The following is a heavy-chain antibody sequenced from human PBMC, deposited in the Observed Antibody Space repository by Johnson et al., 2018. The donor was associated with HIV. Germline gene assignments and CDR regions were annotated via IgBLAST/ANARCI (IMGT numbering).Heavy chain of an antibody. Sequence: MQLVESGGGVVQPGRSLRLSCAASGFTFSSYAVHWVRQAPGKGLEYVSAISSNGGSTYYANSVKGRFTISRDNSKNTLYLQMGSLRAEDMAVYYCARGWELLTPAFDIWGQGTMVTVSS. CDR2: ISSNGGST. D-gene: IGHD1-26*01. J-gene: IGHJ3*02. CDR1: GFTFSSYA. V-gene: IGHV3-64*01. CDR3: ARGWELLTPAFDI.